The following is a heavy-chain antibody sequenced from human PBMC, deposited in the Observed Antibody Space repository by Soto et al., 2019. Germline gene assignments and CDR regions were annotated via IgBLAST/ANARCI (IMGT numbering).Heavy chain of an antibody. CDR2: ISYTGTP. CDR3: ASSSLYGMDV. Sequence: SETLSLTCTVSGGSFSGFFWTWIRQPPGKGLEWIGNISYTGTPYYNPSLRSRVTISVDPSKNQFSLKVGSVTAADTAVYYCASSSLYGMDVWGQGTTVTVSS. J-gene: IGHJ6*02. V-gene: IGHV4-59*08. CDR1: GGSFSGFF.